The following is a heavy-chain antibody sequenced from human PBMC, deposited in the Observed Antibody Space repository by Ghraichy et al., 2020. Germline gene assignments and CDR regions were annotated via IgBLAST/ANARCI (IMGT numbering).Heavy chain of an antibody. CDR1: GFTFSSYW. CDR3: AREAVAGTSNY. CDR2: IKQDGSEK. D-gene: IGHD6-19*01. Sequence: GESLNISCAASGFTFSSYWMSWVRQAPGKGLEWVANIKQDGSEKYYVDSVKGRFTISRDNAKNSLYLQMNSLRAEDTAVYYCAREAVAGTSNYWGQGTLVTVSS. V-gene: IGHV3-7*03. J-gene: IGHJ4*02.